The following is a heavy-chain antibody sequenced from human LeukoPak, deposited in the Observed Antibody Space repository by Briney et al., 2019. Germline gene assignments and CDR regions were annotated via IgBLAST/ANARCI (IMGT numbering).Heavy chain of an antibody. D-gene: IGHD6-13*01. V-gene: IGHV3-49*04. Sequence: SLRLSCTASGFTFGDYAMSWVRQAPGKGRERVGFIRSKAYGGTTEYAASVKGRFTISRDESKSIAYLQMNSLKTEDTAVYYCTRDSMEQQLPDYWGQGTLVTVSS. CDR2: IRSKAYGGTT. CDR1: GFTFGDYA. CDR3: TRDSMEQQLPDY. J-gene: IGHJ4*02.